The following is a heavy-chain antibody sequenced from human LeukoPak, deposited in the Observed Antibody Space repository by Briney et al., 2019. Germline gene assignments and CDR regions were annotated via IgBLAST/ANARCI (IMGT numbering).Heavy chain of an antibody. J-gene: IGHJ3*02. D-gene: IGHD3-22*01. CDR2: INPNSGGT. CDR3: ARLGRMMVVGLAFDI. CDR1: GYTFTGYY. Sequence: ASVKVSCKASGYTFTGYYMHWVRQAPGQGLEWMGWINPNSGGTNYAQKFQGRVTMTRDTSISTAYMELSRLRSDDTAVYYCARLGRMMVVGLAFDIWGQGTMVTVSS. V-gene: IGHV1-2*02.